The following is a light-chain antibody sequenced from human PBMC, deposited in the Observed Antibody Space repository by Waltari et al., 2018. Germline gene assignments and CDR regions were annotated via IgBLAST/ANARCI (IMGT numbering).Light chain of an antibody. Sequence: DIQMTQSPSTLSASVGDRVTITCRASQSISSWLAWYQQKPGKAPKLLIYKASSLESGVPSRFSGSGSGTEFTLTISRLESEDFAVYYCQQAGSSPWTFGQGTKVVIK. CDR3: QQAGSSPWT. V-gene: IGKV1-5*03. CDR2: KAS. CDR1: QSISSW. J-gene: IGKJ1*01.